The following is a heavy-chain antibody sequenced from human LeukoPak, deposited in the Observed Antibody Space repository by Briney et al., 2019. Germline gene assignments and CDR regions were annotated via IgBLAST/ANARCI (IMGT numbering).Heavy chain of an antibody. Sequence: SETLSLTCTVSGYSISSGYYWSWIRQPPGKGLEWIGSFSHSGSTYYNPSLKSRVTISVDTSKNQFSLKLSSVTAADTAVYYCARQLEYYYDPNWFDPWGQGTLVTVSS. J-gene: IGHJ5*02. V-gene: IGHV4-38-2*02. CDR1: GYSISSGYY. CDR2: FSHSGST. D-gene: IGHD3-22*01. CDR3: ARQLEYYYDPNWFDP.